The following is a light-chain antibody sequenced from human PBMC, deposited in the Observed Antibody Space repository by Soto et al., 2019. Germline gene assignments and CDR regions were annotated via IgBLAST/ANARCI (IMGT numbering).Light chain of an antibody. V-gene: IGKV1-39*01. CDR3: QQSYRISIT. J-gene: IGKJ5*01. CDR1: QSISSY. Sequence: IQMTQSPSSLSASVGDRVTITCRASQSISSYLNWYQQKPGKAPKLLIYAASSLRSGVPSRFSGSGSGTDFTLTISSLQPEDFATYYCQQSYRISITFGQGTRLEIK. CDR2: AAS.